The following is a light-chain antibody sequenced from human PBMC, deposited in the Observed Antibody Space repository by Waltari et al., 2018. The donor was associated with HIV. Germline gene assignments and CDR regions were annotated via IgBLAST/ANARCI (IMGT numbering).Light chain of an antibody. CDR3: ASYTRTSTLV. CDR1: SSDIATY. CDR2: DAN. J-gene: IGLJ3*02. V-gene: IGLV2-14*01. Sequence: QSALTQPASVSGSLGQSITISCIGTSSDIATYVSWYQHHPDNAPRLVIYDANTRPSGIPLRFSGSKSGNTASLTISGLQAEDEADYYCASYTRTSTLVFGGGTKVTVL.